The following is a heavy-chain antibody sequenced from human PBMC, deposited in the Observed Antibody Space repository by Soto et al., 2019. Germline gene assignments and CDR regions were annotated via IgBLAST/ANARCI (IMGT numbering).Heavy chain of an antibody. J-gene: IGHJ4*02. CDR3: AREEPEGYTRFDY. V-gene: IGHV1-3*04. D-gene: IGHD5-18*01. CDR1: GYPFTGYV. Sequence: QVQLVQSGAEVKKPGAAVKVACKALGYPFTGYVIYWVRQAPGQSLEWMGRIHIAKDNIKYSQKFQGRVTSTKDTSASTAYMEVSSLRPEDTAVYSCAREEPEGYTRFDYWGQGTLVTVSS. CDR2: IHIAKDNI.